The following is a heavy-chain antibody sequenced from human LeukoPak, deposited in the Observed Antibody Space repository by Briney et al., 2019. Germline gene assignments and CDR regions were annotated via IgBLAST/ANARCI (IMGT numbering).Heavy chain of an antibody. J-gene: IGHJ4*02. Sequence: GESLKISCEGSGYSVTSYWIGGVRQRPGKGLEWMGIIYPGDSDTRYSPSFQGQVTISADKSISTAYLQWSSLKASDTAMYYCARQSYYDSSGYYWGQGTLVTVSS. CDR3: ARQSYYDSSGYY. D-gene: IGHD3-22*01. V-gene: IGHV5-51*01. CDR1: GYSVTSYW. CDR2: IYPGDSDT.